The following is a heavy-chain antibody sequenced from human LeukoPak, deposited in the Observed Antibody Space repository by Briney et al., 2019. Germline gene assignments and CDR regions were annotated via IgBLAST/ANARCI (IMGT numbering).Heavy chain of an antibody. V-gene: IGHV3-21*01. CDR3: ARDMACYYDSSGYYSRWFDP. D-gene: IGHD3-22*01. J-gene: IGHJ5*02. CDR2: ISSSSSYI. CDR1: GFTFSSYS. Sequence: TGGSLRLSCAASGFTFSSYSMNWVRQAPGKGLEWVSSISSSSSYIYYADSVKGRFTISRDNAKNSLYLQMNSLRAEDTAVYYCARDMACYYDSSGYYSRWFDPWGQGTLVTVSS.